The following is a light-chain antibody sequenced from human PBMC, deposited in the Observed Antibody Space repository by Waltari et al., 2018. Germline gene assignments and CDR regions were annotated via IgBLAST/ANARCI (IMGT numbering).Light chain of an antibody. CDR2: DKN. CDR3: HSRDASGVAGS. CDR1: SLRSYY. V-gene: IGLV3-19*01. Sequence: SSELTQDPAVSVAMGQTVRITCQGDSLRSYYASWYKQRQGQAPILVRYDKNNRPSGVPDRFSGSSSHNTGSLTITGAQAEDEASYYCHSRDASGVAGSFGGGTKLTVL. J-gene: IGLJ2*01.